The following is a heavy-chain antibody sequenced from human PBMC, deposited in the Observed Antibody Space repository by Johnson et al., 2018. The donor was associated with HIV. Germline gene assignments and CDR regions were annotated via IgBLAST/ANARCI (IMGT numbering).Heavy chain of an antibody. J-gene: IGHJ3*01. CDR1: GFTFSTYP. CDR3: ARERGISGGFDF. Sequence: QVQLVESGGGVVQPGRSLRLSCAASGFTFSTYPMHWVRQAPGKGLEWVAIISYDGSNQYCADSVKGRFTISRDNSKNTLYLQMNSLRVEDTAVYYCARERGISGGFDFWGQGTRVSVSS. CDR2: ISYDGSNQ. D-gene: IGHD2-15*01. V-gene: IGHV3-30*04.